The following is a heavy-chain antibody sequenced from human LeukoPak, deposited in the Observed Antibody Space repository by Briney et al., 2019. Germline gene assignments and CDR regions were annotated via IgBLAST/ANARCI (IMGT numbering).Heavy chain of an antibody. J-gene: IGHJ6*03. CDR2: IIPIFGTA. CDR3: ARVPRLCSSYCYYYMDV. CDR1: GGTFSSYA. D-gene: IGHD2-15*01. Sequence: SVKVSCKASGGTFSSYAISWVRQAPGQGLEWMGGIIPIFGTANYAQKFQGRVTITTDESTSTAYMELSSLRSEDTAVYYCARVPRLCSSYCYYYMDVWGKGTTVTVSS. V-gene: IGHV1-69*05.